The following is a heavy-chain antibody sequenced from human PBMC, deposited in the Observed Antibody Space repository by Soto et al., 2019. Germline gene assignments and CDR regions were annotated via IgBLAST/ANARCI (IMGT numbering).Heavy chain of an antibody. CDR3: ATFKGLSSGYGMDV. Sequence: GESMKVSWKGAGCSCTSYWIGWVRQMPGKGLEWMGIIYPGDSDTRYSPSFQGQVTISADKSISTAYLQWSSLKASDTAMYYCATFKGLSSGYGMDVWGQETTVTVSS. CDR1: GCSCTSYW. J-gene: IGHJ6*02. V-gene: IGHV5-51*01. D-gene: IGHD6-19*01. CDR2: IYPGDSDT.